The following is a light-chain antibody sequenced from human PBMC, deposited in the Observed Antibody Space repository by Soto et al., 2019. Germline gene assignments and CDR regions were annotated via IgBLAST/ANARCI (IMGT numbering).Light chain of an antibody. CDR1: QSVSSSY. CDR2: GAS. J-gene: IGKJ2*01. V-gene: IGKV3-20*01. CDR3: QQYGSSHPMYT. Sequence: EIVLTQSPGTLSLSPGERATLSCRASQSVSSSYLAWYQQKPGQAPRLLIYGASSRATGIPDRFSGSGSGTDFTLTISRLESEDFAVYYCQQYGSSHPMYTFGQGTKLEIK.